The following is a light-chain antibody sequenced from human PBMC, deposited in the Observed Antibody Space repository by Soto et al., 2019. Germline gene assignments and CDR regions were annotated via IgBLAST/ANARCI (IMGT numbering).Light chain of an antibody. V-gene: IGKV1-33*01. Sequence: DIQMTQSPSSLSASVGDRVTITCQASQDINKNLIWYQQKPGKAPKLLIYDASDLEGGVPSRFSATVSGTEFSLTITSLQPEDFATYYCQQLFDSPITFGQGTRLEIK. CDR3: QQLFDSPIT. CDR1: QDINKN. CDR2: DAS. J-gene: IGKJ5*01.